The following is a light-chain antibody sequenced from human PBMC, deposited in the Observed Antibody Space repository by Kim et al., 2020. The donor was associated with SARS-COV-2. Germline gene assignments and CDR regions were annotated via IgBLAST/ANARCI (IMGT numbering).Light chain of an antibody. J-gene: IGLJ3*02. CDR3: ASYTMRSTWV. CDR1: ARGIGAFHR. V-gene: IGLV2-18*02. Sequence: GHSFTLSCTGTARGIGAFHRVSWYQQTPGSAPKLLIYEVTDRPSGVPGRFSGSKSGNTASLTISGLQADDEGVFYCASYTMRSTWVFGGGTKLTVL. CDR2: EVT.